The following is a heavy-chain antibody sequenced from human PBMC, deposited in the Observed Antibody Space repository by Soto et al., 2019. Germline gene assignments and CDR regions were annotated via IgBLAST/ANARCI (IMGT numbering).Heavy chain of an antibody. V-gene: IGHV3-23*01. J-gene: IGHJ4*02. CDR3: ANVPIWCGGSSCYTEGFDS. Sequence: GGSLRLSCVASGFVFSDYAMSWVRQAPGKGLEWVSAISAGGVDTYYADSVKGRFTVSRANSKNTLYLQMNSLRGEDTAIYYCANVPIWCGGSSCYTEGFDSWGQGTLVTVSS. CDR2: ISAGGVDT. D-gene: IGHD2-21*01. CDR1: GFVFSDYA.